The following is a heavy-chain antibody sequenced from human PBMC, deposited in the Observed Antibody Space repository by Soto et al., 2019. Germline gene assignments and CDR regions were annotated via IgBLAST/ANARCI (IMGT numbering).Heavy chain of an antibody. CDR1: GYTFTSYA. Sequence: QVQLVQSGAEEKKPGASVKVSCKASGYTFTSYAMHWVRQAPGQRLEWMGWLNAGNGNTKNSQKFQGRVTITRDTSASPAYMELSSLRSEDTAVYYCASESYGGEFDYWGQGTLVTVSS. CDR3: ASESYGGEFDY. CDR2: LNAGNGNT. J-gene: IGHJ4*02. V-gene: IGHV1-3*05. D-gene: IGHD4-17*01.